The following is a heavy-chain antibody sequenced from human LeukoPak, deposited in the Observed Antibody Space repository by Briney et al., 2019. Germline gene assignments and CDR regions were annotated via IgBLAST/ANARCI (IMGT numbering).Heavy chain of an antibody. J-gene: IGHJ4*02. Sequence: GGSLRLSCAASGFTFSSYWMSWVRQAPGKGLEWVANIKQDGSEKYYVDSVKGRFTISRDNAKNSLYLQMNSLRAEDTALYYCAKGPYGSGSYYSSFDYWGQGTLVTVSS. CDR2: IKQDGSEK. D-gene: IGHD3-10*01. V-gene: IGHV3-7*03. CDR3: AKGPYGSGSYYSSFDY. CDR1: GFTFSSYW.